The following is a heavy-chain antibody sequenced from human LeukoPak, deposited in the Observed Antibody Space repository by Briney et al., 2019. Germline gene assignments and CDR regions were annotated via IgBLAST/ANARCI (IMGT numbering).Heavy chain of an antibody. Sequence: PGGSLRLFCAASGFTFSSYTMNCLRQAPGKGLEWVSSISSSSSYIYYADSVKGRFTISRDNAKNSLYLQMNSLRAEDTAVYYCARLNSVLERLGTIDYWGQGTLVTVSS. J-gene: IGHJ4*02. CDR3: ARLNSVLERLGTIDY. CDR1: GFTFSSYT. CDR2: ISSSSSYI. V-gene: IGHV3-21*01. D-gene: IGHD3-3*01.